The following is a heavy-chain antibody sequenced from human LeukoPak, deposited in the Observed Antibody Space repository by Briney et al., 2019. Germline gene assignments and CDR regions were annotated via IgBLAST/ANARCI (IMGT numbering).Heavy chain of an antibody. CDR3: AREGVGADFDY. V-gene: IGHV4-39*07. CDR1: GGSISSSIYY. J-gene: IGHJ4*02. D-gene: IGHD1-26*01. CDR2: IYYSGST. Sequence: PSETLSLTCSVSGGSISSSIYYWGWIRQPPGKGLEWIGSIYYSGSTNYNPSLKSRVTISVDTSKNQFSLKPSSVTAADTAVYYCAREGVGADFDYWGQGTLVTVSS.